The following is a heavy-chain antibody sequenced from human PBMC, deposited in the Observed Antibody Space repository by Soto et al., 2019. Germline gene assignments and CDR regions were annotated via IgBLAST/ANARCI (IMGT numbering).Heavy chain of an antibody. V-gene: IGHV4-4*02. D-gene: IGHD2-21*02. CDR1: GGTVASSHW. Sequence: QVQLQESGPRLVKPSGSLSLTCGVSGGTVASSHWWSWVRQSPGGGLEWIGNVYHTGDTNLNPSLQSRVTISVKKSNSQCALRPNSLRAADTAGYFSAREIVTVGGNHHFDPWGPGTLVTVSS. CDR2: VYHTGDT. CDR3: AREIVTVGGNHHFDP. J-gene: IGHJ5*02.